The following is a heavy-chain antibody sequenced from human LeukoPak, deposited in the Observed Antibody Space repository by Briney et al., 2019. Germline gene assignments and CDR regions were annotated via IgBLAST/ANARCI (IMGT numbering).Heavy chain of an antibody. CDR2: INHSGST. Sequence: SETLSLTCAVYGGSFSGYYWSWIRQPPGKGLEWIGEINHSGSTNYNPSLKSRVTISVDTSKNQFSLKLSSVTAADTAVYYCARTRGTGIQLWSDWGQGTLVTVSS. CDR1: GGSFSGYY. J-gene: IGHJ4*02. CDR3: ARTRGTGIQLWSD. D-gene: IGHD5-18*01. V-gene: IGHV4-34*01.